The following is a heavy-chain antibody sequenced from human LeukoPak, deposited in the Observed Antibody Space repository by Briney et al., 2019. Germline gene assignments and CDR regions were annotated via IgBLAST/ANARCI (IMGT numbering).Heavy chain of an antibody. V-gene: IGHV3-66*01. CDR3: ARDRGYTPDY. CDR1: GFTVSSNY. Sequence: PGGSLRLSCAASGFTVSSNYMSWVRQAPGKGLEWVSVIYSDDSTYYADSVKGRFTISRDNAKNTLYLQMNSLRAEDTAVYYCARDRGYTPDYWGQGTLVTVSS. CDR2: IYSDDST. D-gene: IGHD5-12*01. J-gene: IGHJ4*02.